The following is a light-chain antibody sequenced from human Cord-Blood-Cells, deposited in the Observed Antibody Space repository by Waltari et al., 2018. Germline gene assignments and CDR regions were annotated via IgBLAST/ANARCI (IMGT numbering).Light chain of an antibody. V-gene: IGKV1-5*03. Sequence: IQMTQSPSTLSAAVVDSVTITCRASKSISSWLAWYQQKPGKAPKLLIYKASSLESGVPSRFSGSGSGTEFTRTISSMQPDDFATYYCQQYKSDSYTFGQGTKLEIK. J-gene: IGKJ2*01. CDR1: KSISSW. CDR2: KAS. CDR3: QQYKSDSYT.